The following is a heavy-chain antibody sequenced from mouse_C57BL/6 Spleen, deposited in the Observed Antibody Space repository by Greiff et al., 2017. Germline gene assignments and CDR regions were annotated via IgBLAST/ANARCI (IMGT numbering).Heavy chain of an antibody. D-gene: IGHD1-1*01. Sequence: QVQLQQPGAELVKPGASVKMSCKASGYTFTSYWITWVKQRPGQGLEWIGDIYPGSGSTNYNEKFKSKATLTVDTSSSTAYMQLSSLTSEDSAVYYCANYYGSSYSAMDYWGQGTSVTVSS. J-gene: IGHJ4*01. CDR3: ANYYGSSYSAMDY. CDR1: GYTFTSYW. V-gene: IGHV1-55*01. CDR2: IYPGSGST.